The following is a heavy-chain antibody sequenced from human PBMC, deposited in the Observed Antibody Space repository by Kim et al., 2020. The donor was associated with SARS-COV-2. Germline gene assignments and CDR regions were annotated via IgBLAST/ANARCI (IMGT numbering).Heavy chain of an antibody. J-gene: IGHJ3*02. Sequence: SQTLSLTCAISGDSVSSNSAAWNWIRQSPSRGLEWLGRTYYRSKWYNDYAVSVKSRITINPDTSKNQFSLQLNSVTPEDTAVYYCARDNIVVVVGPNITENLDAFDIWGQGTMVTVSS. V-gene: IGHV6-1*01. D-gene: IGHD2-15*01. CDR3: ARDNIVVVVGPNITENLDAFDI. CDR2: TYYRSKWYN. CDR1: GDSVSSNSAA.